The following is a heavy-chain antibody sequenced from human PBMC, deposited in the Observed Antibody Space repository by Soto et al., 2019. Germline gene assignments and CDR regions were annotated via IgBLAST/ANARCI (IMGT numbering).Heavy chain of an antibody. CDR1: GFTFSNCA. V-gene: IGHV3-23*01. CDR3: AKGLELEPRVYDY. Sequence: HPGGSLRLSCAASGFTFSNCAMSWVRQAPGKGLEWVSAISGGGITTYYADSVKGRFTISRDNSKSTLYLQMSSLRAEDSAVYYCAKGLELEPRVYDYWGQGTLVPVSP. D-gene: IGHD1-1*01. J-gene: IGHJ4*02. CDR2: ISGGGITT.